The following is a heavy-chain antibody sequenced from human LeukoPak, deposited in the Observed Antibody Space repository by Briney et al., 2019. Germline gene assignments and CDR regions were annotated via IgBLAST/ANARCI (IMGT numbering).Heavy chain of an antibody. CDR2: IYYSGST. J-gene: IGHJ6*03. D-gene: IGHD6-6*01. Sequence: KPSETLSLTCTVSGGSFSSHYWSWIQQPPGKGREWIGYIYYSGSTNYNPSLKSRVTISVDTSKNQFSLKLSSVTAADTAVYYCARDYSSSSGYYYYYYMDVWGKGTTVTVSS. CDR1: GGSFSSHY. V-gene: IGHV4-59*11. CDR3: ARDYSSSSGYYYYYYMDV.